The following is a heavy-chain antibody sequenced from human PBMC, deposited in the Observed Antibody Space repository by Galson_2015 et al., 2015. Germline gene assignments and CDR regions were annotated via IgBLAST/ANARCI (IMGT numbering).Heavy chain of an antibody. D-gene: IGHD3-3*01. CDR3: ARQILDYDFWSGYYPTNFDY. V-gene: IGHV3-21*01. J-gene: IGHJ4*02. CDR2: ISSTTTYI. Sequence: SLRLSCAASEFTFSSYHMSWVSQAPGKGLEWVSSISSTTTYIYYADSVKGRFTISRDNAKNSLYLQMNSLGAEDTAVYYCARQILDYDFWSGYYPTNFDYWGQGTLVTVSS. CDR1: EFTFSSYH.